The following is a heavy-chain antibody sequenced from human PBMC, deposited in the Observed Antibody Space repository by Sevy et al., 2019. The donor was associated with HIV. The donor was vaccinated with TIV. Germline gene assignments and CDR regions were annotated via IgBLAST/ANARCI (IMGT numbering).Heavy chain of an antibody. CDR2: ISGYNGKT. CDR1: NYIFTHYG. J-gene: IGHJ6*03. CDR3: ARDQGLDYSPDYFYYYMDV. Sequence: ASVKVSCRASNYIFTHYGITWLRQAPGQGLEWMGWISGYNGKTIYGQKFEGRVTVTTDTSTNTAYLEVRSLRSADTAVYYCARDQGLDYSPDYFYYYMDVWGKGTTVTVSS. D-gene: IGHD4-4*01. V-gene: IGHV1-18*01.